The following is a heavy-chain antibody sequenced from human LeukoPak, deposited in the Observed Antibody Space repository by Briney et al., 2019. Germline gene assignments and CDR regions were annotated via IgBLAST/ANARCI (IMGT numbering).Heavy chain of an antibody. Sequence: GESLKISCKGSGYSFTSYWIGWVRQMPGKGLEWMGIIYPGDSDTRYSPSFQGQVTISADKSISTAHLQWSSLKASDTAMYYCARRRGEPDCSGGSCYLDYWGQGTLVTVSS. CDR1: GYSFTSYW. CDR3: ARRRGEPDCSGGSCYLDY. D-gene: IGHD2-15*01. V-gene: IGHV5-51*01. CDR2: IYPGDSDT. J-gene: IGHJ4*02.